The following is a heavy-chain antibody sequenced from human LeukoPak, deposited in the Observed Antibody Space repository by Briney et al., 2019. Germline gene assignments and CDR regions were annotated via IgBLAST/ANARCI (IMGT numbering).Heavy chain of an antibody. CDR2: ISSSGSTI. V-gene: IGHV3-11*01. D-gene: IGHD3-10*01. CDR3: AKRGVVIRVFLVGFHKEAYYFES. J-gene: IGHJ4*02. CDR1: GFTFSDYY. Sequence: GGSLRLSCAASGFTFSDYYMSWIRQAPGKGLEWVSYISSSGSTIYYADSVKGRFTISRDNAKNSLYLQMNSLRAEDTAVYFCAKRGVVIRVFLVGFHKEAYYFESWGQGALVTVSS.